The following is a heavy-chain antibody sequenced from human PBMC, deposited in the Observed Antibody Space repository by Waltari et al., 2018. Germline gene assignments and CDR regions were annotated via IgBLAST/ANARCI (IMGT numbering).Heavy chain of an antibody. V-gene: IGHV1-2*06. D-gene: IGHD6-19*01. CDR1: GYTFTGYY. CDR2: INPNSGGT. J-gene: IGHJ4*02. Sequence: QVQLVQSGAEVKKPGASVKVSCKASGYTFTGYYMHWVRQAPGQGLEWMGRINPNSGGTNYAQKFQGRVTMTRDTSISTAYMELSRLRSDDTAVYYCARVVAQQWLVTIHFDYWGQGTLVTVSS. CDR3: ARVVAQQWLVTIHFDY.